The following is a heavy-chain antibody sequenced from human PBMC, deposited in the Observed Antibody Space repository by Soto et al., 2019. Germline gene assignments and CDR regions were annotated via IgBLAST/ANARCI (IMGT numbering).Heavy chain of an antibody. D-gene: IGHD3-22*01. J-gene: IGHJ4*02. CDR1: GFPFNSYG. V-gene: IGHV3-30*03. CDR2: ISYDGSTK. CDR3: VGCYYYGDY. Sequence: QVQLVESGGGVVQPGRSLRLSCAASGFPFNSYGMHWVRQAPGKGLEWVAVISYDGSTKYYADSVKGRFTISRDNSKNTMYLQMNSLRAEVKAVYYCVGCYYYGDYWGQGTLVTVSS.